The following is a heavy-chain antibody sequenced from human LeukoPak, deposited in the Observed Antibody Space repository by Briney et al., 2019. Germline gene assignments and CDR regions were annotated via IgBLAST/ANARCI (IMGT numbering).Heavy chain of an antibody. J-gene: IGHJ4*02. V-gene: IGHV4-59*08. D-gene: IGHD4-17*01. CDR2: IYYSGST. Sequence: SETLSLTCTVSGGSISSYYWSWIRQPPGKGLEWIGYIYYSGSTYYNPSLKSRVTISVDTSKNQFSLKLSSVTAADTAVYYCARVYYGDHYIDYWGQGTLVTVSS. CDR1: GGSISSYY. CDR3: ARVYYGDHYIDY.